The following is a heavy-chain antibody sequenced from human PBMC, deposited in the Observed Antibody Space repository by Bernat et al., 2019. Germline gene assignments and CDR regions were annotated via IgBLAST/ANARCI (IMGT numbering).Heavy chain of an antibody. CDR1: GFTFSSYG. J-gene: IGHJ4*02. D-gene: IGHD4-17*01. CDR3: AKDRTTVDY. CDR2: ISYDGGNK. V-gene: IGHV3-30*18. Sequence: QVQLVESGGGVVQPGRSLRLSCAASGFTFSSYGMHWVRQAPGKGLERVAVISYDGGNKYYADSVKGRFTISRDNSKNTLYLQMNSLRAEDTAVYYCAKDRTTVDYWGQGTLVTVSS.